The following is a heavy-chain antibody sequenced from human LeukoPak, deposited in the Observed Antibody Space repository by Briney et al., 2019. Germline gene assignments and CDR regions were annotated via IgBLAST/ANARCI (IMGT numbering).Heavy chain of an antibody. CDR2: IKQDGSEK. CDR1: GFTFSSYW. CDR3: ARVGGSYYFDY. J-gene: IGHJ4*02. V-gene: IGHV3-7*01. D-gene: IGHD1-26*01. Sequence: GGSLRLSCAASGFTFSSYWMSWVRQAPGNGLEWVANIKQDGSEKYYVDSVKGRFTISRDNAKNSLYLQMNSLRAEDTAVYYCARVGGSYYFDYWGQGTLVTVSS.